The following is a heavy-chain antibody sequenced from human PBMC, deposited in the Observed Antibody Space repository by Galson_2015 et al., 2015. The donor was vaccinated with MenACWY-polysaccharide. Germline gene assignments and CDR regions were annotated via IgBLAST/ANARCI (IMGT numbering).Heavy chain of an antibody. CDR1: GFTFSTYW. J-gene: IGHJ4*02. Sequence: SLRLSCAASGFTFSTYWMHWVRQAPGRGLVWVSRIKNDGSSTNYADSVKGRFTISRDNAKNTLYLQMNSLRAEDTALYYCARGYSAYDWGLGTLVTVSA. D-gene: IGHD5-12*01. V-gene: IGHV3-74*01. CDR2: IKNDGSST. CDR3: ARGYSAYD.